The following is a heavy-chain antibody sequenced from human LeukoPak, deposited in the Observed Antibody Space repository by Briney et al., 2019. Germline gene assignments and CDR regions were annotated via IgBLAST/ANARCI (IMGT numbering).Heavy chain of an antibody. Sequence: GGSLRLSCAASGFTVSSNYMSWVRQAPGKGLEWVSVIYSGGSTYYADSVKGRFTISRDNSKNTLYLQMNSLRAEDTAVYYCAKAHYDFWSGYSPDIWGQGTMVTVSS. V-gene: IGHV3-66*01. J-gene: IGHJ3*02. CDR1: GFTVSSNY. CDR3: AKAHYDFWSGYSPDI. D-gene: IGHD3-3*01. CDR2: IYSGGST.